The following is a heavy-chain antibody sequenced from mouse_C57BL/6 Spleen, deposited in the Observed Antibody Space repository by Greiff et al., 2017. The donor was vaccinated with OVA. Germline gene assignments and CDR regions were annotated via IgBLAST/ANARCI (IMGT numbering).Heavy chain of an antibody. CDR2: ISDGGSYT. D-gene: IGHD1-1*01. V-gene: IGHV5-4*01. CDR1: GFTFSSYA. Sequence: EVMLVASGGGLVKPGGSLKLSCAASGFTFSSYAMSWVRQTPEKRLEWVATISDGGSYTYYPDNVKGRFTISRDNAKNNLYLQMSHLKSEDTAMYYCARDRGSSYGGDWYFDVWGTGTTVTVSS. J-gene: IGHJ1*03. CDR3: ARDRGSSYGGDWYFDV.